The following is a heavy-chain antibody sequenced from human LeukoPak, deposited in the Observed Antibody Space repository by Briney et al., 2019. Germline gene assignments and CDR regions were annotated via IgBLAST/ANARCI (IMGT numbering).Heavy chain of an antibody. CDR3: AREGWDLNALDI. CDR2: ISSRSSNK. CDR1: GFTFSSYE. V-gene: IGHV3-48*03. Sequence: GGSLRLSCAASGFTFSSYEMNWVRQAPGKGLEWVSYISSRSSNKYYADSVKGRFTISRDNAKNSLYLQMDSLRVEDTAVYYCAREGWDLNALDIWGQGTMVTVSP. J-gene: IGHJ3*02. D-gene: IGHD1-26*01.